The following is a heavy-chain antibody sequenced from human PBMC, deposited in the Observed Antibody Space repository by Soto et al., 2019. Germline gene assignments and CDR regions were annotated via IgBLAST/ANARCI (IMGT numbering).Heavy chain of an antibody. J-gene: IGHJ4*02. Sequence: LRLSCAASGFTFSSYAMHWVRQAPGKGLEWVAVISYDGSNKYYADSVKGRFTISRDNSKNTLYLQMSSLRAEDTAVYYCVNEDHSSSFPDWGQGTLVTVSS. CDR1: GFTFSSYA. CDR2: ISYDGSNK. CDR3: VNEDHSSSFPD. V-gene: IGHV3-30-3*02. D-gene: IGHD6-6*01.